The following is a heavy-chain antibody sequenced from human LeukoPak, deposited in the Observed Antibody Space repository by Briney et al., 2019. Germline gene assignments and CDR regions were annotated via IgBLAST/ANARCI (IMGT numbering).Heavy chain of an antibody. CDR2: IYYSGST. V-gene: IGHV4-30-4*08. J-gene: IGHJ4*02. CDR3: ARDRIAVAGTFDY. CDR1: GGSISSGDYY. D-gene: IGHD6-19*01. Sequence: PSETLSLTCTVSGGSISSGDYYWSWIRQPPGKGLEWIGYIYYSGSTYYNPSLKSRVTISADTSKNQFSLKLSSVTAADTAVYYCARDRIAVAGTFDYWGQGTLVTVSS.